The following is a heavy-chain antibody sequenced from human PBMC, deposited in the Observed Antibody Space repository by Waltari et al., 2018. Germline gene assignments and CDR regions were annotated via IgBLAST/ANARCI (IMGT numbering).Heavy chain of an antibody. D-gene: IGHD3-10*01. CDR3: ARAQKGLRVNYYYYIMDV. CDR1: GFTFSRPW. J-gene: IGHJ6*03. V-gene: IGHV3-7*01. CDR2: INQDGTEK. Sequence: EVQLVESGGGLVQPGGSRSLSFAASGFTFSRPWMRWVRQAPGKGLEWVANINQDGTEKYYVDSVKGRFTISRDNAKNSLFLQMNSLRAEDTAVYYCARAQKGLRVNYYYYIMDVWGKGTTVTVSS.